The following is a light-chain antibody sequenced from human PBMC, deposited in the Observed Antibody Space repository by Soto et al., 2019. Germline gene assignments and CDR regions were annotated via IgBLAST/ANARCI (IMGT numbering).Light chain of an antibody. CDR2: QDS. V-gene: IGLV3-1*01. Sequence: SYELTQPPSVSVSPGQTASFTCSGDKLGDKYACWYQQKPGQSPVLVIYQDSKRPSGIPERFSGSNSGNTATLTISGTQAMDEADYYCQAWDSSRGVFGGGTKVTVL. CDR3: QAWDSSRGV. J-gene: IGLJ2*01. CDR1: KLGDKY.